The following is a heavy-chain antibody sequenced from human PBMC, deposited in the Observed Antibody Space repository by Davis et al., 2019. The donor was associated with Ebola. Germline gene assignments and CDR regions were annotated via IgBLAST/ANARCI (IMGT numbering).Heavy chain of an antibody. CDR2: ISGSGGST. D-gene: IGHD2/OR15-2a*01. CDR3: AKVRIESRDYYYYGMDV. CDR1: GFTFSSYA. V-gene: IGHV3-23*01. Sequence: PGGSLRLSCAASGFTFSSYAMSWVRQAPGKGLEWVSAISGSGGSTYYADSVKGRFTISRDNSKNTLYLQMNSLRAEDTAVYYCAKVRIESRDYYYYGMDVWGQGTTVTVSS. J-gene: IGHJ6*02.